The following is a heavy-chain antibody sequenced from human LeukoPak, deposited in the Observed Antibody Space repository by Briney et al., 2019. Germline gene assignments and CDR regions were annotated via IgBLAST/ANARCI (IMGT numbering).Heavy chain of an antibody. CDR3: ARYLYYYDSSGYPGAFDI. Sequence: GESPKISCKGSGYSFTSYWIGWVRQMPGKGLEWMGIIYPGDSDTRYSPSFQGQVTISADKSISTAYLQWSSLKASDTAMYYCARYLYYYDSSGYPGAFDIWGQGTMVTVSS. J-gene: IGHJ3*02. CDR2: IYPGDSDT. CDR1: GYSFTSYW. V-gene: IGHV5-51*01. D-gene: IGHD3-22*01.